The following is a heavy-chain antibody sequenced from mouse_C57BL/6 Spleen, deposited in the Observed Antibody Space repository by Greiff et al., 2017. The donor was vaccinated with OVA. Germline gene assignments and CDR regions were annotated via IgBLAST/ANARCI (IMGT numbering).Heavy chain of an antibody. V-gene: IGHV5-4*01. CDR2: ISDGGSYT. CDR1: GFTFSSYA. CDR3: ARLREKNNAMDY. D-gene: IGHD1-1*01. J-gene: IGHJ4*01. Sequence: EVQLVESGGGLVKPGGSLKLSCAASGFTFSSYAMSWVRQTPEKRLEWVATISDGGSYTYYPDNVKGRFTISRDNAKNNLYLQMSHLKSEDTAMYYSARLREKNNAMDYWGQGTSLTVSS.